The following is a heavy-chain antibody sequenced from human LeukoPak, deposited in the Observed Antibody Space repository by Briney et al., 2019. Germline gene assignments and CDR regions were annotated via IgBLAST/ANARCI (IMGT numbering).Heavy chain of an antibody. Sequence: PSETQSLTCTVSGGSISSYYWSWIRQPPGKGREWIGYIYYSGSTNYNPSLKSRVTISVDTSKNQFSLKLSSVTASDTAVYYCARGGTYGDYRWFDPWGQGTLVTVSS. V-gene: IGHV4-59*01. CDR3: ARGGTYGDYRWFDP. D-gene: IGHD4-17*01. CDR2: IYYSGST. J-gene: IGHJ5*02. CDR1: GGSISSYY.